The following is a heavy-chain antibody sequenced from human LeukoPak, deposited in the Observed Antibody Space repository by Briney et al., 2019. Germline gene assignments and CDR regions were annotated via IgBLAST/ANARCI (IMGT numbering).Heavy chain of an antibody. CDR3: ARIQNYYDSSGYYYY. CDR1: GFTFSSNW. V-gene: IGHV3-7*01. Sequence: GGSLRLSCAASGFTFSSNWMSWVRQAPGKGLEWVANIKQDGSEKYYVDSVKGRFTISRDNAKNSLYLQMNSLRAEDTAVYYCARIQNYYDSSGYYYYWGQGTLVTVSS. D-gene: IGHD3-22*01. J-gene: IGHJ4*02. CDR2: IKQDGSEK.